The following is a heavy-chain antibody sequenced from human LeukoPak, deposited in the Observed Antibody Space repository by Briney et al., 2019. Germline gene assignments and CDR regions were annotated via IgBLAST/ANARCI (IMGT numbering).Heavy chain of an antibody. D-gene: IGHD1-1*01. Sequence: SETLSLICTVSGGSINSYYWYWIRQPPGKGLELIGYIYNSGSPTYNPSLKSRVTISVDTSKNQFSLQLRSVTAADTAVYYCAGDVMSTALDAFDVWGQGTMVTVSS. V-gene: IGHV4-59*01. CDR1: GGSINSYY. CDR3: AGDVMSTALDAFDV. CDR2: IYNSGSP. J-gene: IGHJ3*01.